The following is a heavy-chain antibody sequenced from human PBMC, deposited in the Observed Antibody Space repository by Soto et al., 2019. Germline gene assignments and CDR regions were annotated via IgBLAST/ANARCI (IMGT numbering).Heavy chain of an antibody. CDR2: IYYSGST. V-gene: IGHV4-59*01. J-gene: IGHJ4*02. Sequence: SETLSLTCTVSGGSISSYYWSWIRQPPGKGLEWIGYIYYSGSTNYNPSLKSRVTISVDTSKNQFSLKLSSVTAADTAVYYCARNSPPMVRCSSTSCYSNYFDYWGQGTLVTVSS. CDR3: ARNSPPMVRCSSTSCYSNYFDY. D-gene: IGHD2-2*01. CDR1: GGSISSYY.